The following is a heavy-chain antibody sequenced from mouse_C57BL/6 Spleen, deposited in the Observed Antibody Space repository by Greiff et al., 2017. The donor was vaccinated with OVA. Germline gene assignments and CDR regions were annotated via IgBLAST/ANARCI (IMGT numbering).Heavy chain of an antibody. CDR3: SSGSYYGNYHYYAMDY. Sequence: VQGVESGAELARPGASVKLSCKASGYTFTSYGISWVKQRTGQGLEWIGEIYPRSGNTYYNEKFKGKATLTADKSSSTAYMELRSLTSEDSAFYFCSSGSYYGNYHYYAMDYWGQGTSVTVSS. V-gene: IGHV1-81*01. D-gene: IGHD2-10*01. J-gene: IGHJ4*01. CDR2: IYPRSGNT. CDR1: GYTFTSYG.